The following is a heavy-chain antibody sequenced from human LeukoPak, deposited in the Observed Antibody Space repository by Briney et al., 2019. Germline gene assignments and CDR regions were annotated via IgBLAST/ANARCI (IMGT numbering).Heavy chain of an antibody. CDR1: GYNLINHW. CDR2: IFLGDSDT. CDR3: ARNRAFCSSSSCTTSVFDV. Sequence: GESLKISCKGSGYNLINHWIGWVRQRPGKGLEWMGIIFLGDSDTGYSPSFQGQVTISADKSITAAYLQWDSLEASDTAVYYCARNRAFCSSSSCTTSVFDVWGQGTVVTVSS. J-gene: IGHJ3*01. V-gene: IGHV5-51*01. D-gene: IGHD2-15*01.